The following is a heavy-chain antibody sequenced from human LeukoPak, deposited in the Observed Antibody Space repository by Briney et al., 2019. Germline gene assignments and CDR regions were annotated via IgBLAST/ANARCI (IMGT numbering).Heavy chain of an antibody. D-gene: IGHD3-10*01. V-gene: IGHV4-34*01. CDR1: GGSFSGYY. CDR2: ISHGGST. J-gene: IGHJ2*01. Sequence: PSETLSLTCAVYGGSFSGYYWSWIRQPPGKGLEWIGEISHGGSTNYNPSLKSRVTISLDTPKNQFSLKLSSVTAADTAVYYCARNYYGSGSYYMGWYFDLWGRGTLVTVSS. CDR3: ARNYYGSGSYYMGWYFDL.